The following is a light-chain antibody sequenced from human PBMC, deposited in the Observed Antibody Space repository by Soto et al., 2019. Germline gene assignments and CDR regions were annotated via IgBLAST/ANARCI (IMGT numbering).Light chain of an antibody. J-gene: IGLJ1*01. CDR3: SSYAGLSISVV. CDR1: SSDVGGFKY. V-gene: IGLV2-8*01. CDR2: EVS. Sequence: QSALTQPPSASGSPGQSVTISCTGTSSDVGGFKYVSWYRQYPGKAPKLILDEVSQRPSGVPDRFSGSKSGNTASLTVSGLQAEDEADYYCSSYAGLSISVVFGTGTKLTVL.